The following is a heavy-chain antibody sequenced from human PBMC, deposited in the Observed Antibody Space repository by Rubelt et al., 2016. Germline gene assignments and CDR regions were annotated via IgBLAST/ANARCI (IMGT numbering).Heavy chain of an antibody. Sequence: QVQLVQSGAEVKKPGASVKVSCKASGSTFTSYAMHWVRQAPGQRLEWMGWINAGNGNTKCSQTFQGRVTITRDTSGSTAYMELSSLRSEDTAVYYCAREGLAVAHDYWGQGTLVTVSS. J-gene: IGHJ4*02. D-gene: IGHD6-19*01. CDR2: INAGNGNT. CDR3: AREGLAVAHDY. CDR1: GSTFTSYA. V-gene: IGHV1-3*01.